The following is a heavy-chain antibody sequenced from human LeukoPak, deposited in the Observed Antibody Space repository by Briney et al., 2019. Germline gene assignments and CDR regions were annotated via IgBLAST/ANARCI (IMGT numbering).Heavy chain of an antibody. D-gene: IGHD6-6*01. V-gene: IGHV4-30-2*01. Sequence: PSQTLSLTCTVSGGSISSGGYYWSWIRQPPGKGLEWIGYIYHSGSTYYNPSLKSRVTISVDRSKNQFSLKLSSVTAADTAVYYCARHKFGYSSSSYYYYMDVWGKGTTVTVSS. CDR1: GGSISSGGYY. CDR2: IYHSGST. J-gene: IGHJ6*03. CDR3: ARHKFGYSSSSYYYYMDV.